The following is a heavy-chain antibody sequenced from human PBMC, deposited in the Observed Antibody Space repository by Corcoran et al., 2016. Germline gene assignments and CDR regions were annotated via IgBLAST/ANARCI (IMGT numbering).Heavy chain of an antibody. V-gene: IGHV4-39*01. Sequence: QLQLQESGPGLVKPSETLSLTCTVSGGSIHSSSYYWGWIRQPPGKGLERIGSIYYSGSTYYNPSLKSRVTISVDTSKKQFFLKLSSVTAADTAVYYCASITGTTGYWGQGTLVTVSS. CDR1: GGSIHSSSYY. CDR3: ASITGTTGY. J-gene: IGHJ4*02. D-gene: IGHD1-7*01. CDR2: IYYSGST.